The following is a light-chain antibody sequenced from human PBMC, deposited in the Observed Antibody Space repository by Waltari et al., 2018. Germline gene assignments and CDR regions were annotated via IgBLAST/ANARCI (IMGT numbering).Light chain of an antibody. V-gene: IGLV1-51*01. J-gene: IGLJ1*01. Sequence: QSVLTQPPSVSAAPGQKVTISCSGSSSNIGSNFVSWYQHLPGTAPKLLIYDDAKRPSRIPDRFSGSKSGTSATLGITGLQTVDEADYYCGTWDNSLGGFVFGTGTKVTGL. CDR1: SSNIGSNF. CDR2: DDA. CDR3: GTWDNSLGGFV.